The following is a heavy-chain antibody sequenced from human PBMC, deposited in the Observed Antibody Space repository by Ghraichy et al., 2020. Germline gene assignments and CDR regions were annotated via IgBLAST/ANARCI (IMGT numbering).Heavy chain of an antibody. CDR1: GFTFSSYA. CDR3: ARPPRYYDIYNVGY. V-gene: IGHV3-30-3*01. CDR2: ISYDGSNK. D-gene: IGHD3-9*01. J-gene: IGHJ4*02. Sequence: GESLNISCAASGFTFSSYAMHWVRQAPGKGLEWVAVISYDGSNKYYADSVKGRFTISRDNSKNTLYLRMNSLRAEDTAVYYCARPPRYYDIYNVGYWGQGTLVTVSS.